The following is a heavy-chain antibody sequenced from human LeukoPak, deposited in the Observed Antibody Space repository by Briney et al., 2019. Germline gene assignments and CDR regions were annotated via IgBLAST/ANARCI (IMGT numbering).Heavy chain of an antibody. J-gene: IGHJ3*02. CDR2: ISSSSSTI. CDR3: ARAPYDSSGYYLPDAFDI. Sequence: QPGGSLRLSCAASGFTFSSYSMNWVRQAPGKGLEWVSYISSSSSTIYYADSVKGRFTISRDNAKNSLYLQMNSPRAEDTAVYYCARAPYDSSGYYLPDAFDIWGQGTMVTVSS. V-gene: IGHV3-48*01. CDR1: GFTFSSYS. D-gene: IGHD3-22*01.